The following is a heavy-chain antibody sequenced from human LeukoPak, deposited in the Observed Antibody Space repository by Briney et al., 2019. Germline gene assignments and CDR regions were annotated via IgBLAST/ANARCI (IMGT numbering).Heavy chain of an antibody. CDR3: AKDRAALTGYYRFDY. J-gene: IGHJ4*02. Sequence: GGSLRLSCAASGFTFSSYGMHWVRQAPGKGLEWVAFIRYDGSNEYYLDSVKGRFTISRDNSKNTLYLEMNRLRVEDTAVYYCAKDRAALTGYYRFDYWGQGTLVTVSS. D-gene: IGHD3-9*01. CDR1: GFTFSSYG. CDR2: IRYDGSNE. V-gene: IGHV3-30*02.